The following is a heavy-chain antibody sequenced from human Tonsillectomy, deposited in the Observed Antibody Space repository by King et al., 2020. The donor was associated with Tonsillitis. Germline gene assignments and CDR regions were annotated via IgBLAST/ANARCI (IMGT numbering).Heavy chain of an antibody. J-gene: IGHJ4*02. V-gene: IGHV4-59*08. CDR1: GGSISNYY. CDR3: ARGAQYSSSWYNY. D-gene: IGHD6-13*01. CDR2: IYYSGSA. Sequence: QLQESGPGLVKPSETLSLTCTVSGGSISNYYWNWIRQPQGKGLEWIGYIYYSGSANYNPSLKSRVTISVDTSKNQFSLRLSSVTAADTAVYYCARGAQYSSSWYNYWGQGTLVTVSS.